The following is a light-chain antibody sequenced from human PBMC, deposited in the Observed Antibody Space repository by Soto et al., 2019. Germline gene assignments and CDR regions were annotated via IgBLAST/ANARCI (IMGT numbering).Light chain of an antibody. Sequence: DIQMTQSPSSLSASVGDRVTITCRASQRVGSYLNWYQQKPGKAPTLLIYSASELQSGVSSRFSGSGSATDFTLTIRNLQPEDFAVYYCQHSHNTPLTFGQGTKVEI. J-gene: IGKJ1*01. CDR2: SAS. CDR3: QHSHNTPLT. CDR1: QRVGSY. V-gene: IGKV1-39*01.